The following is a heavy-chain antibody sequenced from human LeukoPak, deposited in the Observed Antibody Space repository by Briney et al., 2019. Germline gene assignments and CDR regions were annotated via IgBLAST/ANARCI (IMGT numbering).Heavy chain of an antibody. CDR1: GFTVSSYS. D-gene: IGHD1-26*01. CDR2: ISRGSLTI. CDR3: ARDLGNSGSSNWFDP. J-gene: IGHJ5*02. Sequence: GGSLRLSCEASGFTVSSYSMNWVRQAPGKGLEWLSYISRGSLTIHYADSVKGRFTPSRDNAKNSLYLQLNSLTDEATAVYFCARDLGNSGSSNWFDPWGQGTLVTVSS. V-gene: IGHV3-48*02.